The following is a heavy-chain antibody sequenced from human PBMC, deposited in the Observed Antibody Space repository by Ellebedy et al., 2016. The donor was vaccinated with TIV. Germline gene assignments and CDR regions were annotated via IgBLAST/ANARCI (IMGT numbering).Heavy chain of an antibody. CDR3: ARHGGSGWFWPDY. D-gene: IGHD6-19*01. V-gene: IGHV4-61*05. CDR2: IYYSGST. J-gene: IGHJ4*02. CDR1: GGSISSSSYY. Sequence: SETLSLACTVSGGSISSSSYYWGWIRQPPGKGLEWIGYIYYSGSTNYNPSLKSRVTISVDTSKNQFSLKLSSVTAADTAVYYCARHGGSGWFWPDYWGQGTLVTVSS.